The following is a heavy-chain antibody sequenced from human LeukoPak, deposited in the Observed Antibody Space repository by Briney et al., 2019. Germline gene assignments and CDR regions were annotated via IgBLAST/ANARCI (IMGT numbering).Heavy chain of an antibody. Sequence: PGGSLRLSCAASGFTFSSYAMSWVRQAPGKGLEWVSAISGSGGSTYYADSVKGRFTISRDNSKNTLYLQMSSLRAEDTAVYYCAKDLLSVLGHRGAFDIWGQGTMVTVSS. CDR2: ISGSGGST. V-gene: IGHV3-23*01. D-gene: IGHD3-10*01. CDR1: GFTFSSYA. J-gene: IGHJ3*02. CDR3: AKDLLSVLGHRGAFDI.